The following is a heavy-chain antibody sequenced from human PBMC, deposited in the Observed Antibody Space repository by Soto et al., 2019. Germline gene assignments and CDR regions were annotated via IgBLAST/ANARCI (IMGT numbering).Heavy chain of an antibody. D-gene: IGHD5-18*01. CDR1: GGSFSGYY. CDR2: INHSGST. J-gene: IGHJ6*02. Sequence: SETLSLTCAVYGGSFSGYYWSWIRQPPGKGLEWIGEINHSGSTNYNPSLKSRVTISVDTSKNQFSLKLSSVTAADTAVYYCARMLRRLWLPHYYYGMDVWGQGTTVTVSS. V-gene: IGHV4-34*01. CDR3: ARMLRRLWLPHYYYGMDV.